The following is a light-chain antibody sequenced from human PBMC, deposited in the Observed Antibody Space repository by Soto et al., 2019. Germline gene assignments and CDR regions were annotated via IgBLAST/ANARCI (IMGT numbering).Light chain of an antibody. CDR1: ESISRK. V-gene: IGKV1-5*01. Sequence: DIQMTQSPSTLSASVGDRVTISCRAMESISRKVAWYQQKPGKAPKLLIYDVSRLESGVTSRFSGIGCGTAFTLTIRSLQHDDFATYYCQQYSSSSITFGQGTRLEIE. CDR3: QQYSSSSIT. CDR2: DVS. J-gene: IGKJ5*01.